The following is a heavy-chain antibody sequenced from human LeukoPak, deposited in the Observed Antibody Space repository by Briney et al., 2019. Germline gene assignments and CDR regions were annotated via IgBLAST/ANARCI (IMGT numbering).Heavy chain of an antibody. D-gene: IGHD1-20*01. V-gene: IGHV4-39*01. J-gene: IGHJ5*02. CDR3: ARRYNWKARGLYNWFDP. Sequence: SETLSFTCTVSGGSISSSSYYWGWIRQPPGKGLEWIGSIYYSGSTYYNPSLKSRVTISVDTSKNQFSLKLSSVTAADTAVYYCARRYNWKARGLYNWFDPWGQGTLVTVSS. CDR2: IYYSGST. CDR1: GGSISSSSYY.